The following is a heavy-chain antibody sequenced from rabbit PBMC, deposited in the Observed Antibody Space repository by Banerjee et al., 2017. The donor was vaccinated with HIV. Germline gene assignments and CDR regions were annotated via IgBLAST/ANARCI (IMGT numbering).Heavy chain of an antibody. CDR3: ARDLSSSGWSDFAL. CDR2: INTGSSGST. V-gene: IGHV1S45*01. D-gene: IGHD4-1*01. CDR1: GFSFSSSYY. Sequence: QEQLVESGGGLVQPEGSLTLTCTASGFSFSSSYYMCWVRQAPGKGLEWIGCINTGSSGSTYYASWAKGRFSISRSTSLNTVTLQMTSLTAADTATYFCARDLSSSGWSDFALWGPGTLVTVS. J-gene: IGHJ6*01.